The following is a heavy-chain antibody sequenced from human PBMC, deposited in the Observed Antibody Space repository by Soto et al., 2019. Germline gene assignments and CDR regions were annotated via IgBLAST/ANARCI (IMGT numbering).Heavy chain of an antibody. CDR2: IWYDGSNK. CDR1: GFTFSSYG. Sequence: PGGSLRLSCAASGFTFSSYGMHWVRQAPGKGLEWVAVIWYDGSNKYYADSVKGRFTISRDNSKNTLYLQMNSLRAEDTAVYYCARAGCKYSSSPLCGMDVWGQGTTVTVSS. V-gene: IGHV3-33*01. D-gene: IGHD6-6*01. J-gene: IGHJ6*02. CDR3: ARAGCKYSSSPLCGMDV.